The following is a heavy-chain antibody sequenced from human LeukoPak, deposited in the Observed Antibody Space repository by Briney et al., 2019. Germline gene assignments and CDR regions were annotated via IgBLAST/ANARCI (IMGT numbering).Heavy chain of an antibody. Sequence: ASVKVSCKASGYTFTSYGISWVRQAPGQGLEWMGWISAYNGNTNYAQKLQGRVTMTTDTSTSTAYMELRSLRSDDTAVYYCARDIGSLHGDNGPEYFQHWGQGTLVTVSS. J-gene: IGHJ1*01. CDR2: ISAYNGNT. CDR1: GYTFTSYG. D-gene: IGHD4-17*01. CDR3: ARDIGSLHGDNGPEYFQH. V-gene: IGHV1-18*01.